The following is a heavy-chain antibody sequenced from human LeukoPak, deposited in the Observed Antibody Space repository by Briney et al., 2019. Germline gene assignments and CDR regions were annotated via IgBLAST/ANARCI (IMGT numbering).Heavy chain of an antibody. D-gene: IGHD3-10*01. V-gene: IGHV3-30-3*01. Sequence: GGSLRLSCAASGLIFPDYAMFWVRQAPGKGLEWVAIISHDGINKYYTDSVKGRFTISKDNSKNTLYLKMDSLTIEDTAMYYCARGSPPDSWGQGTLVSVSS. CDR2: ISHDGINK. CDR1: GLIFPDYA. CDR3: ARGSPPDS. J-gene: IGHJ4*02.